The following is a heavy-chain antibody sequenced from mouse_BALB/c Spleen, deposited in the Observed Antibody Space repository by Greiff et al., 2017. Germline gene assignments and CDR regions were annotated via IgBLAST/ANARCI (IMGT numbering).Heavy chain of an antibody. Sequence: VQLQQSGPELVKPGASVRISCKASGYTFTSYYIHWVKQRPGQGLEWIGWIYPGNVNTKYNEKFKGKATLTADKSSSTAYMQLSSLTSEDSAVYFCARVPGYAMDYWGQGTSVTVSS. V-gene: IGHV1S56*01. D-gene: IGHD5-1*01. CDR2: IYPGNVNT. CDR3: ARVPGYAMDY. J-gene: IGHJ4*01. CDR1: GYTFTSYY.